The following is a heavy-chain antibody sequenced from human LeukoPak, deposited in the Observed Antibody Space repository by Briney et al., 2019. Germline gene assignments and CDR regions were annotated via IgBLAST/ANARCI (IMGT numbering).Heavy chain of an antibody. CDR3: AREGYCSSTSCEMDV. Sequence: ASVKVSCKASGYTFTSYGISWVRQAPGQGLEWMGWISAYNGNTNYAQKLQGRVTMTTDTSTSTDYMELRSLRSDDTAVYYCAREGYCSSTSCEMDVWGKGTTVTVSS. J-gene: IGHJ6*04. V-gene: IGHV1-18*01. CDR2: ISAYNGNT. D-gene: IGHD2-2*01. CDR1: GYTFTSYG.